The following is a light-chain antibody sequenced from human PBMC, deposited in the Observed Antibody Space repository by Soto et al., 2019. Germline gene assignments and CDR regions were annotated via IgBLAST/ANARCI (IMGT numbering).Light chain of an antibody. V-gene: IGKV1-5*03. J-gene: IGKJ2*01. CDR1: QSFNTW. CDR3: QQYNSYPYT. CDR2: KTS. Sequence: DVQMTQSPSSLSPSVGDRVTITCRASQSFNTWLAWYQQKPGKAPKLLIYKTSILESGVPSRFSGSGSGTEFTLTISSLQPEDSATYYCQQYNSYPYTFGKGTKVDIK.